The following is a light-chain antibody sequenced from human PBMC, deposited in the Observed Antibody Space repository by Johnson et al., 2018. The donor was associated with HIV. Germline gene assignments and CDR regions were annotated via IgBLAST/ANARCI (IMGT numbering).Light chain of an antibody. CDR1: SSNIGNNY. J-gene: IGLJ1*01. CDR2: DNN. Sequence: QSVLTQPPSVSAAPGQKVTISCSGSSSNIGNNYVSWYQQLPGTAPKLLIYDNNKRPSGIPDRFSGSKSGTSATLGITGLQTGDEADYYCGTWDSSLSAGLYFFGTGTKFTVL. V-gene: IGLV1-51*01. CDR3: GTWDSSLSAGLYF.